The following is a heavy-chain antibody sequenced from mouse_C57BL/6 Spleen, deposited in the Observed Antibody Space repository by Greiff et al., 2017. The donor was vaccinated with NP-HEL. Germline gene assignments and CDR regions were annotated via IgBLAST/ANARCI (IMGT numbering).Heavy chain of an antibody. CDR1: GYTFTDYY. Sequence: VQLQQSGPELVKPGASVKISCKASGYTFTDYYINWVKQRPGQGLEWIGWIFPGSGSTYYNEKFKGKATLTVDKSSSTAYMLLSSLTSEDSAVYFCAREGITTVVARYFDVWGTGTTVTVSS. J-gene: IGHJ1*03. D-gene: IGHD1-1*01. CDR2: IFPGSGST. V-gene: IGHV1-75*01. CDR3: AREGITTVVARYFDV.